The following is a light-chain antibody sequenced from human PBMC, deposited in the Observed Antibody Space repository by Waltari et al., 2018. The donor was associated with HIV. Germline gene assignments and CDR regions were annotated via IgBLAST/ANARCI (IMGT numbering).Light chain of an antibody. V-gene: IGKV1-39*01. CDR3: QQSYTTPWT. CDR2: SAS. CDR1: QPINSF. J-gene: IGKJ1*01. Sequence: DIQMTQSPLSLSASVGETVTIVCRAGQPINSFLNWYLHVPGRAPKLLISSASTLQSGVPSRFRGGGSGTEFSLTISNLQPADFAIYYCQQSYTTPWTFGQGTRVEIK.